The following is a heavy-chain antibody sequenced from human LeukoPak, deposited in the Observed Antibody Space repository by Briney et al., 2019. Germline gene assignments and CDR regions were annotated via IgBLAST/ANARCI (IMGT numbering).Heavy chain of an antibody. J-gene: IGHJ4*02. CDR1: GGSISSGDYY. V-gene: IGHV4-30-4*08. Sequence: SQTLSLTCTVSGGSISSGDYYWSWIRQPPGKGLEWIGYIYYSGSTYYNPSLKSRVTISVDTSKNQFSLKLSSVTAADTAVYYCARDTTPSGRCSGGSCQYYFDYWGQGTLVTVSS. CDR3: ARDTTPSGRCSGGSCQYYFDY. D-gene: IGHD2-15*01. CDR2: IYYSGST.